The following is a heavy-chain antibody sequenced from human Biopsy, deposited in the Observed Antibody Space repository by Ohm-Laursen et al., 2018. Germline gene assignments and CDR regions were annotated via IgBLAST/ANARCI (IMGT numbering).Heavy chain of an antibody. V-gene: IGHV4-59*01. D-gene: IGHD3-22*01. CDR2: VFYTGST. CDR1: GDSISSNY. CDR3: ARDRGYYSDRTVPGYFDL. Sequence: PGTLSLTCPVSGDSISSNYWSWIRQPPGKGLEWIGYVFYTGSTDYNPSLQSRVTISVDTSKNHFSLRLRSVTPADTAIYYCARDRGYYSDRTVPGYFDLWGRGTLVTVSS. J-gene: IGHJ2*01.